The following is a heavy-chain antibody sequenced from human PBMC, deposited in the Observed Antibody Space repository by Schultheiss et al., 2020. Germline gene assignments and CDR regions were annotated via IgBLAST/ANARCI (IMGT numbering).Heavy chain of an antibody. D-gene: IGHD2-15*01. V-gene: IGHV3-23*01. CDR2: ISGSGGST. CDR3: ASNGGSGRALYFDY. CDR1: GFTFSSYA. Sequence: WGSLRLSCAASGFTFSSYAMSWVRQAPGKGLEWVSAISGSGGSTYYADSVKGRFTISRDNSKNTLYLQMNSLRAEDTAVYYCASNGGSGRALYFDYWGQGTLVTVSS. J-gene: IGHJ4*02.